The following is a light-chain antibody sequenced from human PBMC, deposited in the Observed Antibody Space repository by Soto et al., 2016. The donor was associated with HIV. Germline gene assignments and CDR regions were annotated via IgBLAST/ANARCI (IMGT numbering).Light chain of an antibody. Sequence: SSELTQDPAVSVALGQTVRITCQGDSLRNYYASWYQQKPGQAPVLVIYGKNNRPSGIPDRFSGSNSVNTASLTITGAQAEDEADYYCNSRXSSDNHNYVLELDQGHR. J-gene: IGLJ1*01. CDR1: SLRNYY. V-gene: IGLV3-19*01. CDR2: GKN. CDR3: NSRXSSDNHNYV.